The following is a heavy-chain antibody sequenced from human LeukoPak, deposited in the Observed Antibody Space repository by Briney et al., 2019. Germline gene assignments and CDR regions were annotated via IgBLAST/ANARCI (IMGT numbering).Heavy chain of an antibody. Sequence: PGGSLRLSCAASGFTFSSYAMSWVRQAPGKGLEWVSAISGRGGRTNYADSVKGRFTISRDNSKNTLYLQMNSLRAEDTAVYYCAKAVPKTIFGVAIGYYFDYCGQGTLVTVSS. CDR2: ISGRGGRT. V-gene: IGHV3-23*01. CDR1: GFTFSSYA. CDR3: AKAVPKTIFGVAIGYYFDY. D-gene: IGHD3-3*01. J-gene: IGHJ4*02.